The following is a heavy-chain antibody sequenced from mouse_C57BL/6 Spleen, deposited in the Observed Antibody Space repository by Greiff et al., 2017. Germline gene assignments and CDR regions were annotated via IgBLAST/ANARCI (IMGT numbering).Heavy chain of an antibody. CDR1: GYTFTDYE. CDR2: IDPETGGT. CDR3: TRDYRGDYFDY. D-gene: IGHD2-12*01. J-gene: IGHJ2*01. Sequence: QVQLQQSGAELVRPGASVTLSCKASGYTFTDYEMHWVKQTPVHGLEWIGAIDPETGGTAYNQKFKGKAILTADKSSSTAYMELRSLTSEDSAVYYCTRDYRGDYFDYWGPGTTLTVSS. V-gene: IGHV1-15*01.